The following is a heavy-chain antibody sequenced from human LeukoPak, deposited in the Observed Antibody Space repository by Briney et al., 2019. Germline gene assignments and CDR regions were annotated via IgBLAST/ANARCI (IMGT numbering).Heavy chain of an antibody. CDR2: MYLSGTT. Sequence: SETLSLTCTVSGGSINSYYWSWIRQPPGKGLEWIGEMYLSGTTHSNPSVKSRVTISIDKSKNQFFLNLSSVTAADTAVYYCVGLVGRYSSGLYYYYFDYWGQGTLVTVSS. CDR3: VGLVGRYSSGLYYYYFDY. J-gene: IGHJ4*02. V-gene: IGHV4-59*12. CDR1: GGSINSYY. D-gene: IGHD3-22*01.